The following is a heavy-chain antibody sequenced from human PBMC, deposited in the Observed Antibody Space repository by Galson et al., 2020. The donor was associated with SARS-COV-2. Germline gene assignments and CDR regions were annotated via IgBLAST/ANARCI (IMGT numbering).Heavy chain of an antibody. CDR2: IRYDGSNK. Sequence: GESLKISCAASGFTFSSYGMHWVRQAPGKGLEWVAFIRYDGSNKYYADSVKGRFTISRDNSKNTLYLQMNSLRAEDTAVYYCASPLITGYSSSMVDYWGQGTLVTVSS. CDR3: ASPLITGYSSSMVDY. J-gene: IGHJ4*02. CDR1: GFTFSSYG. D-gene: IGHD6-13*01. V-gene: IGHV3-30*02.